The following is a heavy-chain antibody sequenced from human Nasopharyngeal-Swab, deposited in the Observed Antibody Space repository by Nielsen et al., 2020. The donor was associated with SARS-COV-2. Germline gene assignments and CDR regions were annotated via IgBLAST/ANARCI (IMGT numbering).Heavy chain of an antibody. CDR3: ARLMVRGVYYFDY. J-gene: IGHJ4*02. V-gene: IGHV3-7*01. D-gene: IGHD3-10*01. CDR2: IKQDGSEK. CDR1: GFTFSSYW. Sequence: LSLTCAASGFTFSSYWMSWVRQAPGKGLEWVANIKQDGSEKYYVDSVKGRFTISRDNAKNSLYLQMNSLRAEDTAVYYCARLMVRGVYYFDYWGQGTPVTVSS.